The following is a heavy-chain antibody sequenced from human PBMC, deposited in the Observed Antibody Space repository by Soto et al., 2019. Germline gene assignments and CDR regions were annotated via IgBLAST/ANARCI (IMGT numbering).Heavy chain of an antibody. D-gene: IGHD3-16*02. J-gene: IGHJ5*02. V-gene: IGHV4-39*01. Sequence: SETLSLTCTVCNDSISNPIYDGGWIRQPPGKGLEWIGSIYHTGSSYYNPSLQGRVTISMDKSKNQFSLKLTSVTAADTAIYFCGGRTSLASVQLFVGEISYHNWFDPWSQGT. CDR2: IYHTGSS. CDR3: GGRTSLASVQLFVGEISYHNWFDP. CDR1: NDSISNPIYD.